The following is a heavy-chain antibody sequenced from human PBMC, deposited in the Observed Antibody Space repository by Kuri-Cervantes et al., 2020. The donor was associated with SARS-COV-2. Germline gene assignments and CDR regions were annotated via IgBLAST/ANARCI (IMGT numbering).Heavy chain of an antibody. CDR1: GFTFSNAW. Sequence: LPLTCAASGFTFSNAWKSWGRQAAGKGLVGGANIKQDGSEKDYVDSVKGRFTISRDNAKNSLYLQMNSLRAEDTAVYYCARDGIRWFRFQDLGQGTLVTVSS. CDR2: IKQDGSEK. J-gene: IGHJ4*02. D-gene: IGHD4-23*01. V-gene: IGHV3-7*03. CDR3: ARDGIRWFRFQD.